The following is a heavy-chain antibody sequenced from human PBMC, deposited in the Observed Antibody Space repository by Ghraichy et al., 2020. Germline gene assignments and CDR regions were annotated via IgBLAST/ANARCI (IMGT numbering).Heavy chain of an antibody. CDR2: IYSGGST. D-gene: IGHD2-21*01. J-gene: IGHJ6*02. V-gene: IGHV3-53*01. CDR3: ASFCGGDSYGMDV. CDR1: GFTVSSNY. Sequence: GGSLRLSCAASGFTVSSNYMSWVRQAPGKGLEWVSVIYSGGSTYYADSVKGRFTISRDNSKNTLYLQMNSLRAEDTAVYYCASFCGGDSYGMDVWGQGTTVTLSS.